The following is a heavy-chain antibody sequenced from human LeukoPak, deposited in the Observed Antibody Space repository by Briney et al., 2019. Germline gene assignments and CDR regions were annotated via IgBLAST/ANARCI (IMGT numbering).Heavy chain of an antibody. CDR3: ARTPDSSGYYYFDY. Sequence: GGSLRLSCAASGFTFSNYWMSWVRQAPGKGLEWVANIKQDGSEKYYVDSVKGRFTISRDNAKNSLCLQMNSLRAEDTAVYYCARTPDSSGYYYFDYWGQGTLVTVSS. V-gene: IGHV3-7*01. CDR1: GFTFSNYW. CDR2: IKQDGSEK. D-gene: IGHD3-22*01. J-gene: IGHJ4*02.